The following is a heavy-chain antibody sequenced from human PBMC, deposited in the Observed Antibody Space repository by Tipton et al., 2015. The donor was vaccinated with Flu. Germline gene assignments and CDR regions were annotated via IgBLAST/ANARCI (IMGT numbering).Heavy chain of an antibody. Sequence: SLRLFCAASGYIFSNYAMTWVRQAPGKGLEWVANIKQDGSEKYYVDSVKGRFTIFRDNAKNSLYLQMNSLRVEDTAVYYCARAIGAASAYWGQGTLVTVSS. CDR1: GYIFSNYA. D-gene: IGHD6-25*01. CDR3: ARAIGAASAY. V-gene: IGHV3-7*01. CDR2: IKQDGSEK. J-gene: IGHJ4*02.